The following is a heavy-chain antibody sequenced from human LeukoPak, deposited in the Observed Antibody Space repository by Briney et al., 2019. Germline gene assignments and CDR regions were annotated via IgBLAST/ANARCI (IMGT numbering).Heavy chain of an antibody. J-gene: IGHJ4*02. Sequence: PSETLSLTCAVYGGSFSGYYWSWIRQPPGKGLEWIGEINHSGSTNYNPSLKSRVTISVDTSKNQFSLKLSSVTAADTAVYYCARSARFSSGWLDYWGQGTLVTVSS. CDR1: GGSFSGYY. D-gene: IGHD6-19*01. CDR2: INHSGST. CDR3: ARSARFSSGWLDY. V-gene: IGHV4-34*01.